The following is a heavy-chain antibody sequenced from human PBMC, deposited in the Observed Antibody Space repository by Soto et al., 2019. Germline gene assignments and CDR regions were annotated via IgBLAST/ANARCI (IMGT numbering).Heavy chain of an antibody. CDR1: NGPISSSNW. CDR3: ARGPKYYFDY. CDR2: IYHSGST. V-gene: IGHV4-4*02. Sequence: PSETRCRTCGVGNGPISSSNWGSWVRQPPGKGLEWIGEIYHSGSTNYNPSLKSRVTISVDKSKNQFSLKLSSVTAADTAVYYCARGPKYYFDYWGQGTLVTVSS. J-gene: IGHJ4*02.